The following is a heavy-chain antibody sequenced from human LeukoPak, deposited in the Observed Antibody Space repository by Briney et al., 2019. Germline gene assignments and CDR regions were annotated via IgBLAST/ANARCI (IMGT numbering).Heavy chain of an antibody. CDR2: IYYSGST. Sequence: SETLSLTCTVSGGSISSHYWSWIRQPPGKGLEWIGYIYYSGSTNYNPSLKSRVTISVDTSKNQFSLKLSSVTAADTAVYYCARRAPYSYEWSTLDYWGQGTLVTVSS. J-gene: IGHJ4*02. CDR3: ARRAPYSYEWSTLDY. CDR1: GGSISSHY. V-gene: IGHV4-59*08. D-gene: IGHD5-18*01.